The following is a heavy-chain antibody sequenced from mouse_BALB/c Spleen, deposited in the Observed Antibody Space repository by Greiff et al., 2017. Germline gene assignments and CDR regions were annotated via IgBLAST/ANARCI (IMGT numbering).Heavy chain of an antibody. CDR1: GFSLTSYG. CDR2: IWAGGST. V-gene: IGHV2-9*02. D-gene: IGHD1-1*01. CDR3: ARDEPYYYGSSIYAMDY. J-gene: IGHJ4*01. Sequence: QVQLKQSGPGLVAPSQSLSITCTVSGFSLTSYGVHWVRQPPGKGLEWLGVIWAGGSTNYNSALMSRLSISKDNSKSQVFLKMNSLQTDDTAMYYCARDEPYYYGSSIYAMDYWGQGTSVTVSS.